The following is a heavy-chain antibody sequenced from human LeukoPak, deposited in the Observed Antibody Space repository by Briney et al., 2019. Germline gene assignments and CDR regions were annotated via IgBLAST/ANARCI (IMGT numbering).Heavy chain of an antibody. J-gene: IGHJ6*03. CDR2: IIPIFGTA. CDR1: GGTFSSYA. V-gene: IGHV1-69*05. Sequence: GASVKVSCXASGGTFSSYAISWVRQAPGQGLEWMGGIIPIFGTANYAQKFQGRVTITTDESTSTAYMELSSLRSEDTAVYYCARSARGSYYYYMDVWGKGTTVTVSS. CDR3: ARSARGSYYYYMDV. D-gene: IGHD3-16*01.